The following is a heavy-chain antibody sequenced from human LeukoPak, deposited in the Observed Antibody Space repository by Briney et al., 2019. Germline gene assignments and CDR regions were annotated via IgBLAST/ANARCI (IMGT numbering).Heavy chain of an antibody. CDR1: GGSISRYY. CDR3: ARDAHCTGVSCYSPYNWFDP. V-gene: IGHV4-39*07. CDR2: IYFSGTT. Sequence: SETLSLTCTVSGGSISRYYWGWIRQPPEKGLEWIGSIYFSGTTYYNPSLQSRVTISVDTAKDQFSLKVTSVTAADTAAYYCARDAHCTGVSCYSPYNWFDPWGQGTLVTVSS. J-gene: IGHJ5*02. D-gene: IGHD2-15*01.